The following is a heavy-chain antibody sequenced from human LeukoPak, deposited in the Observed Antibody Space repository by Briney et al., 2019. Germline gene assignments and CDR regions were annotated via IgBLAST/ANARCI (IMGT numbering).Heavy chain of an antibody. D-gene: IGHD3-22*01. CDR2: IYHSGST. V-gene: IGHV4-30-2*01. J-gene: IGHJ4*02. Sequence: KPSETLSLTCAVSGGSISSGGYSWSWIRQPPGKGLEWIGYIYHSGSTYYNPSLKSRVTVSVDRSKNQFSLKLSSVTAADTAVYYCARYYYYYDSSGYSTDYFDYWGQGTLVTVSS. CDR3: ARYYYYYDSSGYSTDYFDY. CDR1: GGSISSGGYS.